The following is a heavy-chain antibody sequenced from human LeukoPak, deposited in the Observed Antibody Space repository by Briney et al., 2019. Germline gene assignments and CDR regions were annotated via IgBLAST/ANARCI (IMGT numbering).Heavy chain of an antibody. CDR2: IKSKTDGGTT. J-gene: IGHJ6*02. V-gene: IGHV3-15*01. D-gene: IGHD5-12*01. CDR3: TTVGWLRLSYYYYYGMDV. Sequence: PGGSLRLSCAASGFTFSNAWMSWVRQAPGKGLEWVGRIKSKTDGGTTDYAAPVKGRFTISRDDSKNTLYLQMNSLKAEDTAVYYCTTVGWLRLSYYYYYGMDVWGQGTTVTVSS. CDR1: GFTFSNAW.